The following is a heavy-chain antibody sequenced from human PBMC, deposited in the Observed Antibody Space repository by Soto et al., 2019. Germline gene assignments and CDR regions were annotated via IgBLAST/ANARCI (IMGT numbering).Heavy chain of an antibody. CDR1: GFTFSDYY. CDR2: ISGTSDSI. D-gene: IGHD6-13*01. Sequence: PGGSLRLSCAASGFTFSDYYMSWIRQVPGKGLEWVAYISGTSDSIPYADSVKGRFTISRDNAKNSLYLQMNSLRAEDTAVYYCARVAVVTAAGTSDYWGQGTLVTSPQ. V-gene: IGHV3-11*06. J-gene: IGHJ4*02. CDR3: ARVAVVTAAGTSDY.